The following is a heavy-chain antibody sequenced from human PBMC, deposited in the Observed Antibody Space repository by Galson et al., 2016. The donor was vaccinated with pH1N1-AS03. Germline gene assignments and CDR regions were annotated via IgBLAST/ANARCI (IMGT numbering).Heavy chain of an antibody. V-gene: IGHV1-69*01. CDR3: ARDRHYDSSGRYFYESEH. D-gene: IGHD3-22*01. Sequence: SCKASGGTFSNYAISWMRQAPGRGLEWMGGIHPIFGTPSHAQKFRGRLTVTADASTSAAYMELSSLTSEDTAIYYCARDRHYDSSGRYFYESEHWGQGTLVIVSS. CDR1: GGTFSNYA. J-gene: IGHJ4*02. CDR2: IHPIFGTP.